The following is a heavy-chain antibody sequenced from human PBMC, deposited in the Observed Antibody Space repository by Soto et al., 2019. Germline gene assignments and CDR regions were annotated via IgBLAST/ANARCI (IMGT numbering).Heavy chain of an antibody. CDR3: AGGARLGTILSSSWYGVIANKPAFDI. Sequence: SETLSLTCTVSGGSISSSSYYWGWIRQPPGKGLEWIGSIYYSGSTYYNPSLKSRVTISVDTSKNQFSLKLSSVTAADTAVYYCAGGARLGTILSSSWYGVIANKPAFDIWGQGTMVTVSS. D-gene: IGHD6-13*01. CDR1: GGSISSSSYY. J-gene: IGHJ3*02. CDR2: IYYSGST. V-gene: IGHV4-39*01.